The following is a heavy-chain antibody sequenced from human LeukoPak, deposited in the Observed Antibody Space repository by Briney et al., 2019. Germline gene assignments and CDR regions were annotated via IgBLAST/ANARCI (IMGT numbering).Heavy chain of an antibody. J-gene: IGHJ6*02. CDR3: AKEGQVAAAGYYYYGMDV. CDR1: GFTFDDYA. D-gene: IGHD6-13*01. V-gene: IGHV3-9*01. Sequence: QPGRSLRLSRAASGFTFDDYAMHWVRQAPGKGLEWVSGISWNSGSIGYADSVKGRFTISRDNAKNSLYLQMNSLRAEDTALYYCAKEGQVAAAGYYYYGMDVWGQGTTVTVSS. CDR2: ISWNSGSI.